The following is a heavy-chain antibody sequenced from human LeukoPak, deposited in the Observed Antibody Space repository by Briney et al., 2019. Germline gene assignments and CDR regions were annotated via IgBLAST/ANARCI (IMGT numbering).Heavy chain of an antibody. J-gene: IGHJ3*02. CDR2: ISYDGSNK. Sequence: PGGSLRLSCAASGFTFSSYAMHWVRQAPGKGLEWVAVISYDGSNKYYADSVKGRFTISRDNSKNTLYLQMNSLRAEDTAVYYCASPSRPYDSSGYWAFDIWGQGTMVTVSS. CDR1: GFTFSSYA. D-gene: IGHD3-22*01. V-gene: IGHV3-30-3*01. CDR3: ASPSRPYDSSGYWAFDI.